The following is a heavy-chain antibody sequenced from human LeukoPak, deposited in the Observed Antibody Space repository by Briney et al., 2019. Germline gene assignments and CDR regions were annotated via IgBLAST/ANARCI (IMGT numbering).Heavy chain of an antibody. CDR1: GDSISSSNYY. D-gene: IGHD6-25*01. J-gene: IGHJ5*02. CDR2: IYYSGTT. Sequence: SETLSLTCAVSGDSISSSNYYWGWIRQPPGKGLEWIGTIYYSGTTYYNPSLKSRVTISLDTSRNQFSLTLTSVTAADTAMYYCARDLSSRQRPTNWFDPWGQGTLVTVSS. V-gene: IGHV4-39*07. CDR3: ARDLSSRQRPTNWFDP.